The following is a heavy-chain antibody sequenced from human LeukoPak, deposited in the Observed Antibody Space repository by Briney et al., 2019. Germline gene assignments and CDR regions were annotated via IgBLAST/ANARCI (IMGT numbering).Heavy chain of an antibody. V-gene: IGHV3-7*01. D-gene: IGHD1-26*01. Sequence: PGRSLRLSCAASGFTFSRYRMNWVRQAPGKGLEWVANIKQDGSEKYYVDSVKGRFTISRDNAKNSLFLQMNSLRAEDTAVYYCARDTRTFDYWGQGTLVTVSS. CDR3: ARDTRTFDY. CDR1: GFTFSRYR. CDR2: IKQDGSEK. J-gene: IGHJ4*02.